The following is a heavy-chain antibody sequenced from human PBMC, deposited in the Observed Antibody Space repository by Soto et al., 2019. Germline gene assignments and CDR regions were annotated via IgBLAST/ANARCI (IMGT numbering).Heavy chain of an antibody. D-gene: IGHD4-17*01. CDR2: IGTAGDT. J-gene: IGHJ6*02. Sequence: GGSLRLSCAASGFTFSSYDMHWVRQATGKGLEWVSAIGTAGDTYYPGSVKGRFTISRENAKNSLYLQMNSLRAEDTAVYYCARFLSTVTGEPYYYYGMDVWGQGTTVTVSS. CDR1: GFTFSSYD. CDR3: ARFLSTVTGEPYYYYGMDV. V-gene: IGHV3-13*01.